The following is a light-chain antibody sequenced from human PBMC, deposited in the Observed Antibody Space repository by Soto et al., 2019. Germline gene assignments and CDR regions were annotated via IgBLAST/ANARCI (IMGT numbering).Light chain of an antibody. J-gene: IGKJ1*01. CDR1: QSVSAY. CDR3: QHRSNWSWT. Sequence: EIVLTQSPVILSLSPGERATLSCRASQSVSAYLAWFQQKAGQPPRLLIYDASDRASGVPPRFSGSGSGTDFTLTITGLEPEDSAVYYCQHRSNWSWTFGQGTKVEV. V-gene: IGKV3-11*01. CDR2: DAS.